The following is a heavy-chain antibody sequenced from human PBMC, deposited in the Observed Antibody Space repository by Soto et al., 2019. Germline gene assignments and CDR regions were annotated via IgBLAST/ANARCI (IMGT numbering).Heavy chain of an antibody. Sequence: SQTLSLTCGISGDSVSSNSAGWNWIRQTPSRGLEWLGRTYYKSKWYYTYAASVKSRITVSPDTSKNQFSLQLTSVTPEDTAVYYCARGSWDDVSGHYYMDVWDKGTTVTV. CDR2: TYYKSKWYY. D-gene: IGHD1-1*01. CDR3: ARGSWDDVSGHYYMDV. CDR1: GDSVSSNSAG. V-gene: IGHV6-1*01. J-gene: IGHJ6*03.